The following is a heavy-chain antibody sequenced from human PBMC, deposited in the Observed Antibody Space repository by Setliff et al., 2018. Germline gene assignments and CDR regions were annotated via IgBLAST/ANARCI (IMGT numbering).Heavy chain of an antibody. CDR3: AKDSGYSGYGYFDY. CDR2: ITHSGWDT. CDR1: GFTFWSYA. D-gene: IGHD5-12*01. Sequence: PGGSLRLSCAASGFTFWSYAMSWVRQAPGKGLEWISAITHSGWDTYHADSVKGRFTISRDNSKNTLYLQMNSLRAEDTAVYYCAKDSGYSGYGYFDYWGQGTLVTVSS. V-gene: IGHV3-23*01. J-gene: IGHJ4*02.